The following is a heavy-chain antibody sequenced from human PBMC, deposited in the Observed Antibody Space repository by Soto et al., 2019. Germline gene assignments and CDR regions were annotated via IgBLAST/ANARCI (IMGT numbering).Heavy chain of an antibody. J-gene: IGHJ4*02. CDR1: GFTFSSYA. Sequence: EVRLLESGGGLVQPGGSLRLSCAASGFTFSSYAMSWVRQAPGKGLEWVSAISGSGGSTYYADSVKGRFTISRDNSKNTLYLQMNSLRAEDTAVYYCAKGDVVVTTKFDYWGQGTLVTVSS. V-gene: IGHV3-23*01. CDR3: AKGDVVVTTKFDY. CDR2: ISGSGGST. D-gene: IGHD2-21*02.